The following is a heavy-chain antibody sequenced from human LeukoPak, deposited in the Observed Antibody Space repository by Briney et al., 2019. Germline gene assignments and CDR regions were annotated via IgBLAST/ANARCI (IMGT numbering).Heavy chain of an antibody. CDR2: INPSGGST. J-gene: IGHJ4*02. CDR3: ARESSGYITWYFDY. D-gene: IGHD3-22*01. CDR1: GYTFTSYY. Sequence: ASSVKVSCKASGYTFTSYYMHWVRQAPGQGLDWMGIINPSGGSTSYAQKFQGRVTMTRDTSASTVYMELSSLRSEDTAVYYCARESSGYITWYFDYWGQGTLVTVSS. V-gene: IGHV1-46*01.